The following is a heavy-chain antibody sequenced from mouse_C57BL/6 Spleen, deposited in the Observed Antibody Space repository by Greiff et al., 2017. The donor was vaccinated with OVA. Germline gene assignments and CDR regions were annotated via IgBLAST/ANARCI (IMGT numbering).Heavy chain of an antibody. V-gene: IGHV14-1*01. CDR1: GFNIKDYY. Sequence: VHVKQSGAELVRPGASVKLSCTASGFNIKDYYMHWVKQRPEQGLEWIGRIDPEDGDTEYAPKFQGKATMTADTSSNTAYLQLSSLTSEDTAVYYCTRTGTGYFDVWGTGTTVTVSS. J-gene: IGHJ1*03. D-gene: IGHD4-1*01. CDR2: IDPEDGDT. CDR3: TRTGTGYFDV.